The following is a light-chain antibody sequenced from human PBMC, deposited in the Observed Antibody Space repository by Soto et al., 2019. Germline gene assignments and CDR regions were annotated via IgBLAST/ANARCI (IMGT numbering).Light chain of an antibody. CDR2: RNS. V-gene: IGLV1-40*01. CDR3: QSFWL. Sequence: QSVLTQPPSVSGGPGQRVTISCTGSSSNIGAGFDVHWYQQFPGTAPKLLIYRNSNRPSGVPDRFSGSKSGTSASLAITGLQAEDEADYYCQSFWLFGGGTKLTVL. J-gene: IGLJ2*01. CDR1: SSNIGAGFD.